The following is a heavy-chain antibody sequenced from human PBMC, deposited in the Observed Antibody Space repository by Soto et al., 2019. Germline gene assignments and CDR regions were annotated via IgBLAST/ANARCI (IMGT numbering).Heavy chain of an antibody. CDR2: ISAYNGNT. D-gene: IGHD4-17*01. J-gene: IGHJ6*02. CDR1: GYTFTSYG. Sequence: ASVKVSCKASGYTFTSYGISWVRQAPGQGLEWMGWISAYNGNTNYAQKLQGRVTMTTDTSTSTAYMELRSLRSDDTAVYYCASIKDYGDYGGYYYGMDVWGQGTTVTVSS. V-gene: IGHV1-18*04. CDR3: ASIKDYGDYGGYYYGMDV.